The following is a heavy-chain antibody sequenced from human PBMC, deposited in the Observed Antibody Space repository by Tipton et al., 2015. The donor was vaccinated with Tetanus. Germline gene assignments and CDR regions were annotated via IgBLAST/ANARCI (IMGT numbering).Heavy chain of an antibody. J-gene: IGHJ4*02. V-gene: IGHV4-30-4*01. D-gene: IGHD3-16*01. CDR2: IYYSGST. Sequence: TLSLTCTVSGGSISSGDYYWSWIRQPPGKGLEWIGYIYYSGSTYYNPSLKSRVTISVDTSKNQFSLKLSSVTAADTAVYYCAREYGISDYVWGTSPDYWGQGTLVTVSS. CDR3: AREYGISDYVWGTSPDY. CDR1: GGSISSGDYY.